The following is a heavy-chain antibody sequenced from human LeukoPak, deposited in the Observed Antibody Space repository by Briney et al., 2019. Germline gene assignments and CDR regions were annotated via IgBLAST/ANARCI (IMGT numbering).Heavy chain of an antibody. D-gene: IGHD6-13*01. CDR2: ISSSSSTI. V-gene: IGHV3-48*01. Sequence: PGGSLRLSCAASGFTFSSYSMNWVRQAPGKGLEWVSYISSSSSTIYYADSVKGRFTISRDNAKNSLYLQMNSLRAEDTAVYYCATKSSSWYDSFDYWGQGTLVTVSS. J-gene: IGHJ4*02. CDR1: GFTFSSYS. CDR3: ATKSSSWYDSFDY.